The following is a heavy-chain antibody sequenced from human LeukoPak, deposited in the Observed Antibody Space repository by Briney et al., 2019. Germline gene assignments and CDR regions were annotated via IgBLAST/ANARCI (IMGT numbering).Heavy chain of an antibody. V-gene: IGHV7-4-1*02. CDR1: RYTFTTYA. CDR2: INTNTGNP. J-gene: IGHJ4*02. D-gene: IGHD5-24*01. Sequence: GASVKVSCKASRYTFTTYAINWVRQAPGQGLEWMGWINTNTGNPTYAQGFTGRFVFSLDTSVSTAYLQISSLKAEDTAVYYCARDSREDYFDYWGQGTLVTVSS. CDR3: ARDSREDYFDY.